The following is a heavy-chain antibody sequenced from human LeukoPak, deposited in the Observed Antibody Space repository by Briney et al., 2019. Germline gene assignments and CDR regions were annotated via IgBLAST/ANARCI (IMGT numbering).Heavy chain of an antibody. CDR2: IYISGNT. J-gene: IGHJ3*02. CDR1: GDSISSYD. D-gene: IGHD1-26*01. V-gene: IGHV4-4*07. Sequence: PSETLSLTCTVSGDSISSYDWSWIRQPAGKGLEWIGRIYISGNTYYNSSLKSRVTMSVDTSKNQLSLKLTSVSAADTAVYYCTTEDLDGSYYMDAFDIWGQGTMVTVSS. CDR3: TTEDLDGSYYMDAFDI.